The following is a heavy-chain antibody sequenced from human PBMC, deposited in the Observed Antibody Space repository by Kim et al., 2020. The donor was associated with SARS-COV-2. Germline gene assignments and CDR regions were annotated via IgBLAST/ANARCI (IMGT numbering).Heavy chain of an antibody. D-gene: IGHD3-3*01. CDR3: AKKIFGEGLDS. Sequence: GGSLRLSCAASGFTFSSYAMSWVRQPQGKGLEWVSSITGNGGGTYYADSVKGRFTISRDNSKNTLSLRMNSLRAEDTAIYYCAKKIFGEGLDSWGQGTLVTVSS. V-gene: IGHV3-23*01. CDR1: GFTFSSYA. CDR2: ITGNGGGT. J-gene: IGHJ4*02.